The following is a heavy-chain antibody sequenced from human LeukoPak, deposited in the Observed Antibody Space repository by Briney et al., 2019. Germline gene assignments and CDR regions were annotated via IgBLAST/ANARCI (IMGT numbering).Heavy chain of an antibody. CDR2: ISSDGSGT. D-gene: IGHD3-16*02. J-gene: IGHJ4*02. Sequence: GGSLRLSCAASGFTFSTYAIHWVRQAPGKGLGWVAYISSDGSGTLYADSVKGRFTISRDDSESTLSLQMNSLRVEDTAVYHCARDYRGNHCIDFWGQGILVTVSS. CDR3: ARDYRGNHCIDF. V-gene: IGHV3-30*04. CDR1: GFTFSTYA.